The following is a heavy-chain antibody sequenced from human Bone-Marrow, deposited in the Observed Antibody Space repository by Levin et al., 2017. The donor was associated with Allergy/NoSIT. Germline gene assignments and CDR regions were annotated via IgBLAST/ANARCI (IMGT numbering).Heavy chain of an antibody. Sequence: ASVKVSCRGSGSTFTTDWIAWVRQMPGKGLEWMAFIYPGDSDTKYSPSFQGQVTVSVDKSINTAYLHWKSLKASDTATYYCARVTVMNVVPGRFDPWGQGTLVTVSS. CDR2: IYPGDSDT. CDR1: GSTFTTDW. CDR3: ARVTVMNVVPGRFDP. D-gene: IGHD4-17*01. V-gene: IGHV5-51*01. J-gene: IGHJ5*02.